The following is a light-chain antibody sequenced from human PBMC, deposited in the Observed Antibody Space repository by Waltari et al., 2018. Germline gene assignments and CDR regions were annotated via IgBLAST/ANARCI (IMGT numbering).Light chain of an antibody. CDR3: QQSNEWPRT. CDR1: RSVTNN. CDR2: SAS. V-gene: IGKV3-15*01. Sequence: EIVLTQSPATLSVSPGERVTLSCRASRSVTNNLAWYQQKPGQAPRLLIYSASTRTIGIPARFSGSGSGTEFTLTISSLESEDFALYYCQQSNEWPRTFGQGTKVEIK. J-gene: IGKJ1*01.